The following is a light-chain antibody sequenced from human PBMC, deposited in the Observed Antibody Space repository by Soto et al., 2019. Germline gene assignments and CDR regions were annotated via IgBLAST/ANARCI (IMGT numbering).Light chain of an antibody. CDR2: DVS. V-gene: IGLV2-14*03. CDR1: SSDVGGYNY. J-gene: IGLJ1*01. Sequence: QSALTQPASVSGSPGQSITISCTGTSSDVGGYNYVSWYQHHPAKAPKVMIYDVSNRPSGVSNRFSGSKSGNTASLTISGLHAEDEDYYYCYSYTSSSPDVFGAGTKLTVL. CDR3: YSYTSSSPDV.